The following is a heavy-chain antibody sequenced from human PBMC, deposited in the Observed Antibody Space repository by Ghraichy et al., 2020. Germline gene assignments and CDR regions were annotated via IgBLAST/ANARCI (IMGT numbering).Heavy chain of an antibody. V-gene: IGHV3-21*01. CDR1: GFTFSSYT. J-gene: IGHJ6*02. D-gene: IGHD2-2*01. Sequence: GGSLRLSCAASGFTFSSYTMNWVRQAPGKGLEWVSSISTTSSYIYYADSVKGRFTISRDNAQNSLYLQMNSLRDEDTAVYYCARGSRVVRFFYYDGMDVWGQGTTVTVSS. CDR3: ARGSRVVRFFYYDGMDV. CDR2: ISTTSSYI.